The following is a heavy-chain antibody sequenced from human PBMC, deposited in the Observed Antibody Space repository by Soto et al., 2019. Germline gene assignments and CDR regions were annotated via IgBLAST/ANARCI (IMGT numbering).Heavy chain of an antibody. J-gene: IGHJ4*02. CDR2: IWYDGSNK. V-gene: IGHV3-33*01. CDR1: GFTFSSYG. D-gene: IGHD6-13*01. Sequence: QVQLVESGGGVVQPGRSLRLSCAASGFTFSSYGMHWVRQAPGKGLEWVAGIWYDGSNKYYADSVKGRFTISRDNSKNTLYLQMNSLRAEDTAVYYCARGRQQLVLDYWGQGTLVTVSS. CDR3: ARGRQQLVLDY.